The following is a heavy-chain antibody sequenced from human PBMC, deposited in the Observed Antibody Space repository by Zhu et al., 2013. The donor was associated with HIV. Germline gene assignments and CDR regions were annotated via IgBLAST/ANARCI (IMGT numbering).Heavy chain of an antibody. V-gene: IGHV1-2*02. CDR1: GYTFTAYY. Sequence: QVHLVQSGTGVKKPGASVKVSCEASGYTFTAYYIHWVRQAPGQGFEWVGWISPEGGGTNLAKKFQGRVIMTRDTSISTAYMQMTRLTSDDTAVYYCARDLGIRGVLKNAFDLWGQGTMVIVSS. J-gene: IGHJ3*01. CDR3: ARDLGIRGVLKNAFDL. D-gene: IGHD3-10*01. CDR2: ISPEGGGT.